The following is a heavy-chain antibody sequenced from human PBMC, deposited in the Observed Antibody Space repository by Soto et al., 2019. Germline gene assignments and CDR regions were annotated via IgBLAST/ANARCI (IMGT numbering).Heavy chain of an antibody. CDR3: VCFECGSTAVVTAMEANGY. J-gene: IGHJ4*02. CDR1: GFTFSSYW. Sequence: VQLVASGGGLVQPGGSLRLSCAASGFTFSSYWMHWVRQGPGKGLVWVSRVNSDESTTSYADPVKGRFSISRDKAKNSLYLQMTSLGVEDTAIYYCVCFECGSTAVVTAMEANGYWGQGTLVTVSS. D-gene: IGHD2-21*02. CDR2: VNSDESTT. V-gene: IGHV3-74*01.